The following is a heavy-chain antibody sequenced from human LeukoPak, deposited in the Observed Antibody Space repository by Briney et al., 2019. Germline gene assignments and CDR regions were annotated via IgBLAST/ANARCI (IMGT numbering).Heavy chain of an antibody. V-gene: IGHV1-46*01. CDR1: GYTFTSYG. CDR2: VNPSGDST. D-gene: IGHD3/OR15-3a*01. Sequence: ASVKVSCKASGYTFTSYGISWVRQAPRQGLEWMGIVNPSGDSTNYAQKFQGRVTMTRDTSTSTVYMELSSLRSEDTAVYYCARWTTTYLDYWGQGTLVTVSS. J-gene: IGHJ4*02. CDR3: ARWTTTYLDY.